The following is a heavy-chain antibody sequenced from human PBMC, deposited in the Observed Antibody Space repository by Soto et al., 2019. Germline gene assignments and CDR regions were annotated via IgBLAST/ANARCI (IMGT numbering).Heavy chain of an antibody. D-gene: IGHD2-2*01. J-gene: IGHJ4*02. CDR2: ISSSRNSI. CDR1: GFTFSSYS. V-gene: IGHV3-21*01. CDR3: ARDFVYRGYCTSTSCSNFDY. Sequence: PGGSLRLSCVASGFTFSSYSMNWVRQAPGKGLEWVSFISSSRNSIYYADSVKGRFTISRDNAKNSLYLQMNSLRAEDTAVYFCARDFVYRGYCTSTSCSNFDYWGQGTLVTVSS.